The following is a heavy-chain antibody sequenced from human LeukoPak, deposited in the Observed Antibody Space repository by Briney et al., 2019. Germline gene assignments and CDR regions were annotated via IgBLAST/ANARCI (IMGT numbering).Heavy chain of an antibody. CDR3: SRASGTYSWFDP. Sequence: SETLSLTCTVSGYSISSGYFWGWIRQPPGKGLEWIGNIYQSGSTSYNPSLKSRVTISVDTFKNDFSLKLTSVTAADTAVYYCSRASGTYSWFDPWGPGTLVTVSS. V-gene: IGHV4-38-2*02. D-gene: IGHD1-26*01. CDR2: IYQSGST. J-gene: IGHJ5*02. CDR1: GYSISSGYF.